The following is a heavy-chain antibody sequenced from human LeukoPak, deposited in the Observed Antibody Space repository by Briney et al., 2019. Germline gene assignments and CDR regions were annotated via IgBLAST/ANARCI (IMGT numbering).Heavy chain of an antibody. V-gene: IGHV3-30*04. Sequence: GRSLRLSCAASGFTFSSYAMHWVRQDPGKGLEWVAVISYDGSNKYYADSVKGRFTISRDNSKNTLYLQMNSLRAEDTAVYYCARGTSSAPTFDYWGQGTLVTVSS. CDR3: ARGTSSAPTFDY. CDR1: GFTFSSYA. CDR2: ISYDGSNK. D-gene: IGHD6-25*01. J-gene: IGHJ4*02.